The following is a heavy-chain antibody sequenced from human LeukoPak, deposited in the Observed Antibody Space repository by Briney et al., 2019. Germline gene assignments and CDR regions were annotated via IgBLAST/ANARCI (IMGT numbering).Heavy chain of an antibody. V-gene: IGHV4-34*01. D-gene: IGHD5-18*01. CDR1: GGSFSGYY. J-gene: IGHJ4*02. Sequence: SETLSLTRAVYGGSFSGYYWSWIRQPPGKGLEWIGEINHSGSTNYNPSLKSRVTISVDTSKNQFSLKLSSVTAADTAVYYCARTHRPWIQLWFFDYWGQGTLVTVSS. CDR3: ARTHRPWIQLWFFDY. CDR2: INHSGST.